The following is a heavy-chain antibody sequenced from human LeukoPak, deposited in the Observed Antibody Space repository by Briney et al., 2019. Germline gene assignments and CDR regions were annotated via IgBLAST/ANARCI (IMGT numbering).Heavy chain of an antibody. CDR1: GFTFDNHA. V-gene: IGHV3-23*01. Sequence: GGSLRLSCAASGFTFDNHAMTWVCQAPGKGLEWVSVITGSGDARYYADSVKGRFTISRDNSKNTLHLQMNTLRVEDTALYYCAKDILTYYYGTSGYYFDYWGQGTLVTVSS. CDR2: ITGSGDAR. D-gene: IGHD3-3*01. J-gene: IGHJ4*02. CDR3: AKDILTYYYGTSGYYFDY.